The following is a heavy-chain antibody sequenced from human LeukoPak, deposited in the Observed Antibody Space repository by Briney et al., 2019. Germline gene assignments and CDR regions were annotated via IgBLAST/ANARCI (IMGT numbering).Heavy chain of an antibody. V-gene: IGHV3-7*01. CDR1: GFTFSGSW. D-gene: IGHD5-24*01. Sequence: GESLRLSCAASGFTFSGSWMNWVRQAPGKGLEWVANINPDGSQKRFVDSVMGRFTMSRDNAKNSLYLQMNSLRVEDTAVFYCAAWTDRGYNFWGQGTLVTVSS. J-gene: IGHJ4*02. CDR2: INPDGSQK. CDR3: AAWTDRGYNF.